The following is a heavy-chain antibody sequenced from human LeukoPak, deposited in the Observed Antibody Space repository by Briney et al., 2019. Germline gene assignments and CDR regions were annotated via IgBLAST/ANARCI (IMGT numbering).Heavy chain of an antibody. CDR2: IIPILGIA. CDR3: ARERTPYHYDSSGWLFDY. Sequence: SVKVSCKASGGTFSSYAISWVRQAPGQGLEWMGRIIPILGIANYAQKFQGRVTITADKSTSTAYMELSSLRSEDTAVYYCARERTPYHYDSSGWLFDYWGQGTLVTVSS. CDR1: GGTFSSYA. D-gene: IGHD3-22*01. J-gene: IGHJ4*02. V-gene: IGHV1-69*04.